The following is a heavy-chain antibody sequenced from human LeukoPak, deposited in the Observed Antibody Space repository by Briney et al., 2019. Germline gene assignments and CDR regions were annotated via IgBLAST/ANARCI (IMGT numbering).Heavy chain of an antibody. CDR2: IIPIFGTA. J-gene: IGHJ4*02. V-gene: IGHV1-69*05. Sequence: GASVKVSCKASGGTFSSYAISWVRQAPGQGLEWMGGIIPIFGTANYAQKFQGRVTITTDESTSTAYMELSSLRAEDTAVYYCARVTYYYDSSGYPPDYWGQGTLVTVSS. D-gene: IGHD3-22*01. CDR3: ARVTYYYDSSGYPPDY. CDR1: GGTFSSYA.